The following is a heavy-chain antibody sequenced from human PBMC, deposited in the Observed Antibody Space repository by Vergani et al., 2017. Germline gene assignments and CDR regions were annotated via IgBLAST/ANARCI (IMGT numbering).Heavy chain of an antibody. D-gene: IGHD4-17*01. CDR2: IYYSGST. Sequence: QVQLQESGPGLVKPSQTLSLTCTVSGGSISSGGYYWSWIRQHPGKGLEWIGYIYYSGSTYYNPSLKSRVTISVDTSKNQFSLKLSSVTAADTAVYYCARDKTSDYGDYYYMDVWGKGTTVTVSS. V-gene: IGHV4-31*03. CDR1: GGSISSGGYY. CDR3: ARDKTSDYGDYYYMDV. J-gene: IGHJ6*03.